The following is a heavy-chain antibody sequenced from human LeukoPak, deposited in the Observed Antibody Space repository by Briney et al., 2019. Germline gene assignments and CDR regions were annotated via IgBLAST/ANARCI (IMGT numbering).Heavy chain of an antibody. CDR1: GFTFSSYA. J-gene: IGHJ4*02. CDR3: ARNLVGANSGGDY. Sequence: GGSLRLSCAASGFTFSSYAMHWVRQAPGKGLEWVAVISYDGSNKYYADSVKGRFTISRDNSKNTLYLQMNSLRAEDTAVHYCARNLVGANSGGDYWGQGTLVTVSS. CDR2: ISYDGSNK. D-gene: IGHD1-26*01. V-gene: IGHV3-30-3*01.